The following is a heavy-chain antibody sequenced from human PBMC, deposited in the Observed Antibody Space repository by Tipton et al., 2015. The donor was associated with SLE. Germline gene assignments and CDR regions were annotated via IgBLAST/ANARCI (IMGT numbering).Heavy chain of an antibody. CDR3: ASSYSDYGMDV. V-gene: IGHV4-59*01. CDR1: GGSINNSY. Sequence: LRLSCTVPGGSINNSYWNWIRQPPGKAPEWIGYIYYSGSTNYNPSLKSRVTISVDTSKNQISLQLSSVTAADTAVYYCASSYSDYGMDVWGQGTTVTVSS. D-gene: IGHD3-10*01. J-gene: IGHJ6*02. CDR2: IYYSGST.